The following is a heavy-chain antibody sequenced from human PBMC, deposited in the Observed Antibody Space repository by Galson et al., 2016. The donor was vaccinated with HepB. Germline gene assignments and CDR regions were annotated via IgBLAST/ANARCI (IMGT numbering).Heavy chain of an antibody. CDR2: IDSTGTT. V-gene: IGHV4-39*01. D-gene: IGHD3-3*01. J-gene: IGHJ5*02. CDR1: GGSISSSTYY. CDR3: ARRHGDPLPVHDSWSAYPASKVVVGASGWFDP. Sequence: SETLSLTCTVSGGSISSSTYYWAWIRQSPGKGLEWIAEIDSTGTTNYRPSLKSRVTISVDTSKNQFSLKMTSVTAADTAVYYCARRHGDPLPVHDSWSAYPASKVVVGASGWFDPWGQGTLVTVSS.